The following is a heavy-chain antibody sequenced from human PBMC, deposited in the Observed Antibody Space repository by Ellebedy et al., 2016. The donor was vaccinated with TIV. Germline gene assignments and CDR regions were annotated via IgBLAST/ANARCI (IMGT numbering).Heavy chain of an antibody. CDR1: GGSISSYY. Sequence: MPSETLSLTCTVSGGSISSYYWSWIRQPPGKGLEWIGYIYYSGSTNYNPSLKSRVTISVDTSKNQFSLKLSSVTAADTAVYYCARGGGYDYYYYYGMDVWGQGTTVTVSS. V-gene: IGHV4-59*01. D-gene: IGHD5-12*01. CDR3: ARGGGYDYYYYYGMDV. CDR2: IYYSGST. J-gene: IGHJ6*02.